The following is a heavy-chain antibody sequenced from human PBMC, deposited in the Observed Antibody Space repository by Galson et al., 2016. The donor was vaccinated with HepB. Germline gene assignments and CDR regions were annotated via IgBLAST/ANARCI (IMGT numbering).Heavy chain of an antibody. CDR2: IYPGDSDT. CDR3: ARSQQIVVMSASDAFDI. V-gene: IGHV5-51*01. D-gene: IGHD2-21*01. CDR1: GYTFTNYW. J-gene: IGHJ3*02. Sequence: QSGAEVKKPGESLKISCKGSGYTFTNYWIGWVRQMPGKGLEWMGIIYPGDSDTRYSPSFPGQVPISADKSISTAYQQWSSLRASDTATYYCARSQQIVVMSASDAFDIWGQGTLVTVSS.